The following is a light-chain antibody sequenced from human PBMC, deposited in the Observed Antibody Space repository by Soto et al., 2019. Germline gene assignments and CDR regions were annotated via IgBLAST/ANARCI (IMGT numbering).Light chain of an antibody. V-gene: IGLV2-14*01. CDR1: SSDVGGYDY. CDR2: EVN. J-gene: IGLJ1*01. CDR3: TSYTSRSTRYV. Sequence: QSALTQPASVSGSPGQSITISCTGTSSDVGGYDYVSWYQQHPGKAPKLIIYEVNNRPSGVSNRFSGSKSGNTASLTISGLQAEDEADYDCTSYTSRSTRYVFGTGTKVTVL.